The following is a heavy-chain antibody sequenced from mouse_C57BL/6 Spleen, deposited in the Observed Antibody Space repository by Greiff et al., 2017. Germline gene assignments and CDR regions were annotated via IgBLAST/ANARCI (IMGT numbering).Heavy chain of an antibody. CDR1: GYTFTDYE. CDR3: TSYGNFYAMDY. Sequence: QVQLQQSGAELVRPGASVTLSCKASGYTFTDYEMHWVKQTPVPGLEWIGAIDPETGGTAYNQKFKGKAILTADKASSTAYMELRSLTSEDSAVYYCTSYGNFYAMDYWGQGTSVTVSS. J-gene: IGHJ4*01. V-gene: IGHV1-15*01. CDR2: IDPETGGT. D-gene: IGHD2-1*01.